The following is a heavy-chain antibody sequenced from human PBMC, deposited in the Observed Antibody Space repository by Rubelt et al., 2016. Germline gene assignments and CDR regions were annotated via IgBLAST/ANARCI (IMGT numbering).Heavy chain of an antibody. CDR2: IIPIFGTA. CDR1: GGTFSSYA. D-gene: IGHD3-9*01. CDR3: ARVILTGLYGMDV. J-gene: IGHJ6*02. Sequence: QVQLVQSGAEVKKPGSSVKVSCKASGGTFSSYAISWVRQAPGQGLEWMGGIIPIFGTANYEQQFQGGVTMTADKSTSTAYMELSSLRSEDTAVYYCARVILTGLYGMDVWGQGTTVTVSS. V-gene: IGHV1-69*06.